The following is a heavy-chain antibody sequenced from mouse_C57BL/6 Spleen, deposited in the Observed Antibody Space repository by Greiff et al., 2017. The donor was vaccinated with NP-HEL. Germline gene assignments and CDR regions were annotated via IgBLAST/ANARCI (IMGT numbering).Heavy chain of an antibody. D-gene: IGHD2-1*01. J-gene: IGHJ2*01. CDR2: IYPRSGNT. Sequence: VQLQESGAELARPGASVKLSCKASGYTFTSYGISWVKQRPGQGLEWIGEIYPRSGNTYYNEKFKGKATLTADKSSSTAYMELRSLTSEDSAVYFCARGDGNYLDYWGQGTTLTVSS. CDR1: GYTFTSYG. V-gene: IGHV1-81*01. CDR3: ARGDGNYLDY.